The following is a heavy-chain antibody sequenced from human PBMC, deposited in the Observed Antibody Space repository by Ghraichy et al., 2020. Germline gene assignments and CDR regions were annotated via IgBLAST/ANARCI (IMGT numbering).Heavy chain of an antibody. J-gene: IGHJ6*03. CDR2: IKEDGSEK. CDR1: GFTFSSYW. Sequence: GSLRLSCAASGFTFSSYWMSWVRQAPGKGLEWVANIKEDGSEKYYVDSVEGRFIISRDNAKSSLFLQMNSLRAEDTAMYYCARDGYSSSSGDDYYYFYMDVCGKGTTVTVSS. V-gene: IGHV3-7*01. D-gene: IGHD6-6*01. CDR3: ARDGYSSSSGDDYYYFYMDV.